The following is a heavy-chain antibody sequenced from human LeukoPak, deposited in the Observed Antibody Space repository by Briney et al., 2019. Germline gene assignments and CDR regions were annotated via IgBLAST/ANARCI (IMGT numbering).Heavy chain of an antibody. CDR1: GYTFTGYY. Sequence: ASVKVSCKASGYTFTGYYMHWVRQAPGQGLEWMGWINPNSGGTNYAQKFQGRVTMTRDTSISTAYMELSRLRSDDTAVYYCALNYESSGYYFLDRRGEGTLLTLSP. J-gene: IGHJ5*02. CDR2: INPNSGGT. D-gene: IGHD3-22*01. CDR3: ALNYESSGYYFLDR. V-gene: IGHV1-2*02.